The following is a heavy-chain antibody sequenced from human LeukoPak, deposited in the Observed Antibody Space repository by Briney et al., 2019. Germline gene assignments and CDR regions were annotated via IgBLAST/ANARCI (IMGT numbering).Heavy chain of an antibody. D-gene: IGHD3-22*01. CDR2: ISSSGSTI. CDR3: AKDLRRRYYDSSAYTPDFDY. Sequence: GSLRLSCAASGFTFSDYYMSWIRQAPGKGLEWVSYISSSGSTIYYADSVKGRFTISRDNAKNSLYLQMNSLRAEDTAIYYCAKDLRRRYYDSSAYTPDFDYWGQGTLVTVSS. CDR1: GFTFSDYY. V-gene: IGHV3-11*01. J-gene: IGHJ4*02.